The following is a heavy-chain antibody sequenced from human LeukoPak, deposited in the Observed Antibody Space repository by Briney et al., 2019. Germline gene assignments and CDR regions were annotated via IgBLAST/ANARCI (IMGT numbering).Heavy chain of an antibody. CDR3: TRDGVAWSRDY. CDR1: GVSFNIYG. CDR2: IGNSGTYI. D-gene: IGHD2-8*01. J-gene: IGHJ4*02. Sequence: GGSLRLSCAASGVSFNIYGMTWVRQAPGNGLEWVATIGNSGTYIHYGDSVKGRFTISRDTAKSSLYLQMNSLRVEDTAIYYCTRDGVAWSRDYRGQGTLVTVSS. V-gene: IGHV3-21*01.